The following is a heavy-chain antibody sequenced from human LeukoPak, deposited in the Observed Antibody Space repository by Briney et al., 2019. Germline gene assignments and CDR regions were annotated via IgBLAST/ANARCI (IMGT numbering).Heavy chain of an antibody. J-gene: IGHJ4*02. CDR1: GFTFSSSA. CDR2: IVVGSGNP. V-gene: IGHV1-58*01. Sequence: GASVKVSCKASGFTFSSSAVQWVRQARGQRLEWIGWIVVGSGNPNYAQKFQERVTITRDMSTSTAYMELNSLRAEDTAVYYCARDQGPSQWELHFDYWGQGTLVTVSS. CDR3: ARDQGPSQWELHFDY. D-gene: IGHD1-26*01.